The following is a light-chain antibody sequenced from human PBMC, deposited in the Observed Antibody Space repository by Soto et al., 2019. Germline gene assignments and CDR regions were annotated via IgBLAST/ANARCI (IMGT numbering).Light chain of an antibody. Sequence: QSALTQPASVSGSLGQSITISCTGTSSDVGSHNLVSGYPQHPGQAPKLMIYEVSNRPLGVSARFSASKSGNTASLTISGLQAEDEADYYGCSYGGSRAVFGGGPPLTVL. CDR1: SSDVGSHNL. CDR3: CSYGGSRAV. J-gene: IGLJ7*01. V-gene: IGLV2-23*02. CDR2: EVS.